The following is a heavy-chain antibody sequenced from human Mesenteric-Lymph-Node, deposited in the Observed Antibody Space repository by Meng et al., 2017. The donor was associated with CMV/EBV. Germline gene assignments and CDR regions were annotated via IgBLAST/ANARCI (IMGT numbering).Heavy chain of an antibody. CDR3: ARGRYTSVEAGLDY. CDR1: GAYFSDYY. J-gene: IGHJ4*02. V-gene: IGHV4-34*01. D-gene: IGHD6-19*01. CDR2: VNYIGST. Sequence: AVYGAYFSDYYWSWIRQSPGKGLEWIGEVNYIGSTKYNPSLKSRVTMSVDTSKKHFSLEVNPVTAADTAVYYCARGRYTSVEAGLDYWGQGTLVTVSS.